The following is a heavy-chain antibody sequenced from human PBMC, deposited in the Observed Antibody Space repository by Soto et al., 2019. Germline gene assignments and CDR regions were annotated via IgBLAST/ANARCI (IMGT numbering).Heavy chain of an antibody. V-gene: IGHV3-30*18. J-gene: IGHJ6*03. D-gene: IGHD3-10*01. CDR3: AKKSHLHDYYGSGRPPRTHFYYYYYYMDV. Sequence: QVQLVESGGGVVQPGRSLRLSCAASGFTFSSYGMHWVRQAPGKGLEWVAVISYDGSNKYYADSVKGRFTISRDNSKNTLYLQMNSLSADDTAVYYCAKKSHLHDYYGSGRPPRTHFYYYYYYMDVWGKGTTVTVSS. CDR2: ISYDGSNK. CDR1: GFTFSSYG.